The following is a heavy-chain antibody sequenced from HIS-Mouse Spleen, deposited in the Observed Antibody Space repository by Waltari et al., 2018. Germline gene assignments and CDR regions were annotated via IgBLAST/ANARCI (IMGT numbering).Heavy chain of an antibody. CDR1: GGSISSSSYY. CDR3: AREIPYSSSWYDWYFDL. CDR2: IYYSGST. D-gene: IGHD6-13*01. V-gene: IGHV4-39*07. J-gene: IGHJ2*01. Sequence: QLQLQESGPGLVKPSETLSLPCTVSGGSISSSSYYWGWIRQPPGKGLEWIGRIYYSGSTYDNPSLKSRVTISVDTSKNQFSLKLSSVTAADTAVYYCAREIPYSSSWYDWYFDLWGRGTLVTVSS.